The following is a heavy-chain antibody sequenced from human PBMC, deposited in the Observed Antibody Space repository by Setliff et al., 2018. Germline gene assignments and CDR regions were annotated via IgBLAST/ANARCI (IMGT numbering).Heavy chain of an antibody. CDR2: VDPEDGET. D-gene: IGHD3-22*01. V-gene: IGHV1-69-2*01. CDR3: ATDPFYYDSSGVDDY. Sequence: ASVKVSCKASGYTFTDYYMHWVQQAPGKRLEWMGRVDPEDGETIYAEKFQGRVTITADTSTDTAYMELSSLRSEDTAVYYCATDPFYYDSSGVDDYWGQGTLDTVSS. CDR1: GYTFTDYY. J-gene: IGHJ4*02.